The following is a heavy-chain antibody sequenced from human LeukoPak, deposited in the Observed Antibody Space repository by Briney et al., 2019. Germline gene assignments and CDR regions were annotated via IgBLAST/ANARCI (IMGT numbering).Heavy chain of an antibody. CDR1: GYTFTGYY. D-gene: IGHD3-3*01. Sequence: GASVKVSCKASGYTFTGYYMHWVRQAPGQGLEWMGWINPNSGGTNYAQKFQGRVTMTRDTSISTAYMELSTLRSDDTAVYYCARGPSGDFWSGYLRGYFDYWGQGTLVTVSS. CDR2: INPNSGGT. J-gene: IGHJ4*02. V-gene: IGHV1-2*02. CDR3: ARGPSGDFWSGYLRGYFDY.